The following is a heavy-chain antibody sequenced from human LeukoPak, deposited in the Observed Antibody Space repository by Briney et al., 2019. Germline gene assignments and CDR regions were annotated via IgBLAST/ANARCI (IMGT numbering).Heavy chain of an antibody. J-gene: IGHJ2*01. V-gene: IGHV1-18*01. CDR1: GYTFTSYG. D-gene: IGHD6-13*01. CDR2: ISAYNGNT. Sequence: ASVKVSCKASGYTFTSYGISWVRQAPGQGLEWMGCISAYNGNTNYAQKLQGRVTMTTDTSTSTAYMELRSLRSDDTAVYYCARVYYSNSYDYWYFDLWGRGTLVTVSS. CDR3: ARVYYSNSYDYWYFDL.